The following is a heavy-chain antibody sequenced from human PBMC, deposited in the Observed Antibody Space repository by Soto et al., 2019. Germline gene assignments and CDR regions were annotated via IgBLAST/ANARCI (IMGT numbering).Heavy chain of an antibody. Sequence: ASVKVSCKASGYTFTSYAMHWVHQAPGQRLEWMGWINAGNGNTKYSQKFQGRVTITRDTSASTAYMELSSLRSEDTAVYYCARLSGWGYYFDYWGQGTLVTVSS. CDR1: GYTFTSYA. D-gene: IGHD7-27*01. CDR3: ARLSGWGYYFDY. CDR2: INAGNGNT. V-gene: IGHV1-3*01. J-gene: IGHJ4*02.